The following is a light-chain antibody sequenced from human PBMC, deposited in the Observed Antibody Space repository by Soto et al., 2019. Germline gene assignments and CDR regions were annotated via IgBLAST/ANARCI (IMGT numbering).Light chain of an antibody. CDR3: QQRSNWPPSLS. CDR2: DAS. Sequence: PGERATLSCRASQSVGYFLAWYQQKPGQAPGLLIYDASNRATGVPARFTGSGSGTDFTLTISSLEPEDFAVYYCQQRSNWPPSLSFGGGTRVEI. CDR1: QSVGYF. V-gene: IGKV3-11*01. J-gene: IGKJ4*01.